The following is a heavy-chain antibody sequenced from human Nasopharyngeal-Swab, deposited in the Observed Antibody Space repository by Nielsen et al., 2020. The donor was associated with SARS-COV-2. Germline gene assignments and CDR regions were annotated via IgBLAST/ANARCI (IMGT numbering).Heavy chain of an antibody. CDR2: ISAYNGNT. D-gene: IGHD6-13*01. J-gene: IGHJ4*02. V-gene: IGHV1-18*01. Sequence: ASVKVSCNASGGTFSSYAIIWVRQAPGQGLEWMGWISAYNGNTNYAQKLQVRVTMTTDTSTRTAYMELRSLRSDDTAVYYCARAGAAADNPGYWGQGTLVTVSS. CDR1: GGTFSSYA. CDR3: ARAGAAADNPGY.